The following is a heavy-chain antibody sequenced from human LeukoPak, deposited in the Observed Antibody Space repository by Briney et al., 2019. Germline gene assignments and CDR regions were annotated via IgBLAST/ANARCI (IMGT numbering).Heavy chain of an antibody. Sequence: GGSLRLSCAPSGFTFSSYAMSWVRHAPGEGLEWLSAISGSGGSTYYAHSVKGRFTISRDNSKNTLYLQMHSLRAEDTAVYYCAKELSDYGDRYYYYYGMDVWGQGTTVTVSS. D-gene: IGHD4-17*01. V-gene: IGHV3-23*01. J-gene: IGHJ6*02. CDR2: ISGSGGST. CDR3: AKELSDYGDRYYYYYGMDV. CDR1: GFTFSSYA.